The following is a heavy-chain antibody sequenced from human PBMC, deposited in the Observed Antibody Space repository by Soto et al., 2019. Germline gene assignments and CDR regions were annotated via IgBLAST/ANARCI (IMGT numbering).Heavy chain of an antibody. CDR1: GFTFSSYA. CDR2: ISGSGGST. V-gene: IGHV3-23*01. CDR3: AKDPKGYSSGWYASPDY. Sequence: VSLRLSCAASGFTFSSYAMSWVRQAPGKGLEWVSAISGSGGSTYYADSVKGRFTISRDNSKNTLYLQMNSLRAEDTAVYYCAKDPKGYSSGWYASPDYWGQGTLVTVSS. J-gene: IGHJ4*02. D-gene: IGHD6-19*01.